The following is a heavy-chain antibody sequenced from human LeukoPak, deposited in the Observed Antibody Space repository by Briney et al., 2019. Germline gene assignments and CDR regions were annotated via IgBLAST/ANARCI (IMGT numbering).Heavy chain of an antibody. D-gene: IGHD6-13*01. CDR3: ATRSNSWYYFDY. CDR1: GGSISSGDYC. J-gene: IGHJ4*02. CDR2: IYYSGST. Sequence: SETLSLTCTVSGGSISSGDYCWSWIRQHPGKGLEWIGYIYYSGSTYYNPSLKSRVTISVDTSKNQFSLKLSSVTAADTAVYYCATRSNSWYYFDYWGQGALVAVSS. V-gene: IGHV4-31*03.